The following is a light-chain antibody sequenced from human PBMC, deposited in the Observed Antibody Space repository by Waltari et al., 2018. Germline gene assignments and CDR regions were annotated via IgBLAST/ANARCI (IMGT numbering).Light chain of an antibody. J-gene: IGKJ2*01. V-gene: IGKV1-8*01. CDR3: QQYYSYPQT. Sequence: AIRMTQSPSSFSASTGDRVTITCRACQGISSYLAWYQQKPGKAPKLLIYAASTLQSGVPSRFSGSGSGTDFTLTISCLQSKDFATYYCQQYYSYPQTFGQGTKLEIK. CDR1: QGISSY. CDR2: AAS.